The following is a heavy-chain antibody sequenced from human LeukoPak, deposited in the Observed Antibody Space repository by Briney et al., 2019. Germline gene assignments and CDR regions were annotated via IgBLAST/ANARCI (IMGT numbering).Heavy chain of an antibody. CDR2: IIPIFDTA. J-gene: IGHJ4*02. CDR1: GGPFINYA. D-gene: IGHD3-9*01. V-gene: IGHV1-69*13. CDR3: ARDLLGSPTGYSSGAWDY. Sequence: ASVKVSCKASGGPFINYAISWVRQAPGQGLEWMGGIIPIFDTADYAQNFQGRLTITADESTSTAYMELSSLRAEDTAMYYCARDLLGSPTGYSSGAWDYWGQGTQVTISS.